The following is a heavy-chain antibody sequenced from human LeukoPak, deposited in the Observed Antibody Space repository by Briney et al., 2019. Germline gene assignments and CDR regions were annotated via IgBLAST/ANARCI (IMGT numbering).Heavy chain of an antibody. CDR2: VYHTGGT. CDR3: AREEGATQDAN. J-gene: IGHJ4*02. CDR1: GFSFSSGYY. V-gene: IGHV4-38-2*02. D-gene: IGHD1-26*01. Sequence: SETLSLTCTVSGFSFSSGYYWAWIRQPPGKGLEWIGSVYHTGGTYYNPSLKSRVTISVDTSRNQFSLRLSSVTAADTAVYYCAREEGATQDANWGQGTLVLVSS.